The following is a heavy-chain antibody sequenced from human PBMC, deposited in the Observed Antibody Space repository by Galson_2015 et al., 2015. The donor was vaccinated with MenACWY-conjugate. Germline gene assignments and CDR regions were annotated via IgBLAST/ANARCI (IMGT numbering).Heavy chain of an antibody. D-gene: IGHD2-8*01. CDR1: ASSISSGSF. V-gene: IGHV4-38-2*01. CDR2: THPNGST. CDR3: ARSVQRLTKPFDA. J-gene: IGHJ4*01. Sequence: SEPLSLTCPVSASSISSGSFWACILQTPGKGLEWLGNTHPNGSTFYNPSLENTVTISLYPAKNAVSLRMNSVTAADHGVYLCARSVQRLTKPFDAWGHGLLVTVSS.